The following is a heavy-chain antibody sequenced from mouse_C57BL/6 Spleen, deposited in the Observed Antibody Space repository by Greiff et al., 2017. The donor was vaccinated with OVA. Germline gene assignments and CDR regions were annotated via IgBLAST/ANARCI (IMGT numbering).Heavy chain of an antibody. D-gene: IGHD2-4*01. CDR3: AREGDYDVAY. CDR2: ISYDGSN. Sequence: EESGPGLVKPSQSLSLTCSVTGYSITSGYYWNWIRQFPGNKLEWMGYISYDGSNNYNPSLKNRISITRDTSKNQFFLKLNSVTTEDTATYYCAREGDYDVAYWGQGTLVTVSA. CDR1: GYSITSGYY. J-gene: IGHJ3*01. V-gene: IGHV3-6*01.